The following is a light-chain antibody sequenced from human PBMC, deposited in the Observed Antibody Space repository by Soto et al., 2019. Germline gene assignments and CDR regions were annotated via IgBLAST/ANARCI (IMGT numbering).Light chain of an antibody. CDR1: SRDVGEENY. Sequence: QSALTQPPSASGSPGQSVTITCSGTSRDVGEENYVSWYQQHPGKVPKLILYEVSKRHSGVPDRFSGSRSGNTASLTVSGLQAEDEADYYCSSFAGSPVVFGGGTQLTVL. CDR3: SSFAGSPVV. J-gene: IGLJ2*01. CDR2: EVS. V-gene: IGLV2-8*01.